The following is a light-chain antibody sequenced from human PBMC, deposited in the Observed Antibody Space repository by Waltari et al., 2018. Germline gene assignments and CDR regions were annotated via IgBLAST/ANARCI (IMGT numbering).Light chain of an antibody. CDR3: CSYAGGSAPYV. Sequence: QSALTQPASVSGSPGQSITISCTGTSRDVGSYNLVSWFHQHPGKAPKPMIYEGSKRPLGVSNRFSGSKSGNTASLTISGLQAEDEADYYCCSYAGGSAPYVFGTGTKVTVL. J-gene: IGLJ1*01. V-gene: IGLV2-23*01. CDR1: SRDVGSYNL. CDR2: EGS.